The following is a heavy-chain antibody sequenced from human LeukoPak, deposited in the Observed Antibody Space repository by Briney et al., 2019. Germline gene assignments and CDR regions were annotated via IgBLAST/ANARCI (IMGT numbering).Heavy chain of an antibody. CDR1: GFTFSTYA. CDR3: AKGYNYAYEY. Sequence: GGSLRLSCAASGFTFSTYAMSWVRQAPGKGLEWVSLIYSGGSTYYADSVKGRFTISRDNSKNTLYLQMNSLRPEDTAVYYCAKGYNYAYEYWGQGILVTVSS. J-gene: IGHJ4*02. CDR2: IYSGGST. V-gene: IGHV3-23*03. D-gene: IGHD5-18*01.